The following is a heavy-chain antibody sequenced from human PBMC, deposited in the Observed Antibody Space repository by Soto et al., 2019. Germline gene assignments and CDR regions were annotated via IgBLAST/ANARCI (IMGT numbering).Heavy chain of an antibody. CDR2: IKEDASEE. Sequence: EVQLVQSGGDLVQPGGSLRLSCVASGFTFSTYWMTWVRQAPGMGLEWVAGIKEDASEELYVDSVSGRFSVSRHNAKNSLYLQLNSLSAEDAPVYYCATAISAPFSNFDYWGQGSLVTVSS. J-gene: IGHJ4*02. CDR3: ATAISAPFSNFDY. CDR1: GFTFSTYW. V-gene: IGHV3-7*01. D-gene: IGHD2-2*01.